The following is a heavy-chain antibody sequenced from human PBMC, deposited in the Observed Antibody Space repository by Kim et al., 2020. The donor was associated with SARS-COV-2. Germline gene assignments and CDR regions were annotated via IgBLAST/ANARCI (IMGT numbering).Heavy chain of an antibody. J-gene: IGHJ2*01. D-gene: IGHD5-12*01. CDR3: ARGPGMATFRPWYFDL. Sequence: GGSLRLSCAASGFTFSSYAMHWVRQAPGKGLQYVSAISSNGGSTYYADSVKGRFTISRDNSKNTLYLQMGSLRAEDMAVYYCARGPGMATFRPWYFDLWGRGTLVTVSS. CDR1: GFTFSSYA. CDR2: ISSNGGST. V-gene: IGHV3-64*02.